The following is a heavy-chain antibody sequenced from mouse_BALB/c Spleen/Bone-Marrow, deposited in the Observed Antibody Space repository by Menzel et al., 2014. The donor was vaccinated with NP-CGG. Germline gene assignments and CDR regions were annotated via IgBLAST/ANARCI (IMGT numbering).Heavy chain of an antibody. V-gene: IGHV1-80*01. CDR1: GYAFSNYW. J-gene: IGHJ3*01. CDR2: IYPGDGET. Sequence: VKVVESGAELVRPGSSVKISCKASGYAFSNYWMTWVKQRPGQGLEWIGQIYPGDGETNYNGKFKGKATLTADKSSSTAYMQLSGLTSEDSAVYFCAKVTTGFAYWGQGTLVTVSA. CDR3: AKVTTGFAY. D-gene: IGHD2-2*01.